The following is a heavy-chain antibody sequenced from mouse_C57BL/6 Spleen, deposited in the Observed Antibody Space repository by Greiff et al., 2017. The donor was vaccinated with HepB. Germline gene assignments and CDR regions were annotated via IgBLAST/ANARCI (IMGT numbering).Heavy chain of an antibody. CDR2: INPSNGGT. V-gene: IGHV1-53*01. Sequence: QVQLQQPGTELVKPGASVKLSCKASGYTFTSYWMHWVKQRPGQGLEWIGNINPSNGGTNYNEKFKSKATLTVDKSSSTAYMQLSSLTSEDSAVYYCARWMGSSLYWYFDFWGTGTTVTVSS. D-gene: IGHD1-1*01. CDR3: ARWMGSSLYWYFDF. J-gene: IGHJ1*03. CDR1: GYTFTSYW.